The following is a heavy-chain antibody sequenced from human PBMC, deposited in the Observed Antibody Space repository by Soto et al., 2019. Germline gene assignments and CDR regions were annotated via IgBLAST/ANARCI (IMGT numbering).Heavy chain of an antibody. CDR1: GYTLSNYG. D-gene: IGHD5-12*01. J-gene: IGHJ4*02. CDR3: ARDLVPGYTGFSDY. CDR2: ISAYNGNT. Sequence: ASVKVSCTTSGYTLSNYGINWVRQAPGQGLEWMGWISAYNGNTNFAQKLQGRVSLTTDTSSTTAYMELRSLTSDDTAVYYCARDLVPGYTGFSDYWGQGTLVTVSS. V-gene: IGHV1-18*01.